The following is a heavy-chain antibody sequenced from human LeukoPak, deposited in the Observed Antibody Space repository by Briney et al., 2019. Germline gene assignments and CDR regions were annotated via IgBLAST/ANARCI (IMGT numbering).Heavy chain of an antibody. CDR2: IHYSGST. CDR3: ARGDSSGWYSY. V-gene: IGHV4-59*01. Sequence: SETLSLTCTVSGGSISSYYWSWIRQPPGKGLEWIGYIHYSGSTNYNPSLKSRVTISVDTSKNQFSLKLSSVTAADTAVYYCARGDSSGWYSYWGQGTLVTVSS. CDR1: GGSISSYY. J-gene: IGHJ4*02. D-gene: IGHD6-19*01.